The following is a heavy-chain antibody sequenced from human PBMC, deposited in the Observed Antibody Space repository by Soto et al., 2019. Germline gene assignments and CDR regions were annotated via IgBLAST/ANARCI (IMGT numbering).Heavy chain of an antibody. Sequence: PSETLSLTCAVYGVSFSGYYWSWIRQPPGKGLEWIGEINHSGSTNYNPSLKSRVTISVDTSKNQFSLKLSSVTAADTAVYYCARDRPGSQHYFDFWGQGNMVTVSS. J-gene: IGHJ4*02. V-gene: IGHV4-34*01. CDR1: GVSFSGYY. D-gene: IGHD3-10*01. CDR3: ARDRPGSQHYFDF. CDR2: INHSGST.